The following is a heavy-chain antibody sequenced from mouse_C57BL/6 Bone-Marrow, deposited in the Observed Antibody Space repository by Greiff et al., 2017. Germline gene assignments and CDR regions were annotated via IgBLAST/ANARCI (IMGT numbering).Heavy chain of an antibody. CDR2: ISDGGSYT. CDR1: GFTFSSYA. V-gene: IGHV5-4*03. J-gene: IGHJ2*01. D-gene: IGHD1-1*01. Sequence: EVMLVESGGGLVKPGGSLKLSCAASGFTFSSYAMSWVRQTPEKRLEWVATISDGGSYTYYPDNVKGRFTISRDNAKNNLYLQMSHLKSEDTAMYYCARTTVVVDFDYWGQGTTLTVSS. CDR3: ARTTVVVDFDY.